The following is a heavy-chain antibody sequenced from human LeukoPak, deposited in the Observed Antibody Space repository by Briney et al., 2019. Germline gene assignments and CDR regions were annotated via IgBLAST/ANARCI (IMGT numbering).Heavy chain of an antibody. D-gene: IGHD4-11*01. J-gene: IGHJ6*02. Sequence: SETLSLTCAVYGGSFSGYYWSWIRQHPGKGLEWIGYIYYSGSTYYNPSLKSRVTISVDTSKNQFSLKLSSVTAADTAVYYCARGATTVTTKHYYGMDVWGQGTTVTVSS. CDR1: GGSFSGYY. V-gene: IGHV4-31*11. CDR2: IYYSGST. CDR3: ARGATTVTTKHYYGMDV.